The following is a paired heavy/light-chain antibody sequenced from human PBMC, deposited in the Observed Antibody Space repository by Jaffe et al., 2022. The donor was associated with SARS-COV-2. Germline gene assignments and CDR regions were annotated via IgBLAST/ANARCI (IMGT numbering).Light chain of an antibody. V-gene: IGKV3-15*01. CDR3: QQCYEWPRT. Sequence: ETVMTQSPVTLSVSPGERATLSCRASQSVSNKLVWYQQKPGQAPRLLIYDASTRATGVPARFSGSGSGTEFTLTISSLQSEDFAVYYCQQCYEWPRTFGQGTKVEIK. J-gene: IGKJ1*01. CDR1: QSVSNK. CDR2: DAS.
Heavy chain of an antibody. CDR2: IHTGNGDT. CDR1: GHTFTYYK. Sequence: QVQIVQSGAEVKRPGASVKVSCKASGHTFTYYKIHWVRQAPGQGLEWMGWIHTGNGDTKYAQKFQDRVTITRDTSATTAYMELSSLRVEDTAVYYCARDEDVWGQGTMVTVS. CDR3: ARDEDV. V-gene: IGHV1-3*04. J-gene: IGHJ3*01.